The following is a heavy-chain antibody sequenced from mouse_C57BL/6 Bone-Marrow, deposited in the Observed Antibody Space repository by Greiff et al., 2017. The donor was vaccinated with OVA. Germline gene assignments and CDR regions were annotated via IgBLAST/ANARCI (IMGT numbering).Heavy chain of an antibody. Sequence: QVQLQQPGAELVKPGASVKLSCKASGYTFTSYWMHWVKQRPGQGLEWIGMIHPNSGSTNYNEKFKIKATLTVDKSSSTAYMQLKSLTSEDSAVYYCARHRENLRSYYCDYWGQGTTLTVSS. V-gene: IGHV1-64*01. CDR3: ARHRENLRSYYCDY. CDR2: IHPNSGST. CDR1: GYTFTSYW. D-gene: IGHD2-12*01. J-gene: IGHJ2*01.